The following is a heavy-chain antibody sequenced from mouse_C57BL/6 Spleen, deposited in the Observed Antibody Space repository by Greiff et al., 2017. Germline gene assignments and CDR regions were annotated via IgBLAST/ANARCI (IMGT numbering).Heavy chain of an antibody. CDR3: TRGAIYYGSSYVRYFDV. Sequence: QVQLQQSGAELVRPGASVTLSCKASGYTFTDYEMHWVKQTPVHGLEWIGAIDPETGGTAYNQKFKGKDILTADKSSSTAYMELRSLTSEDSAVYYCTRGAIYYGSSYVRYFDVWGTGTTVTVSS. D-gene: IGHD1-1*01. CDR1: GYTFTDYE. V-gene: IGHV1-15*01. J-gene: IGHJ1*03. CDR2: IDPETGGT.